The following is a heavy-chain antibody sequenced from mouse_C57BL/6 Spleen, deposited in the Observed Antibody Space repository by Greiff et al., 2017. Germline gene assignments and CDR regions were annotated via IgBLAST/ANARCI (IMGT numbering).Heavy chain of an antibody. J-gene: IGHJ4*01. CDR2: IYWDDDK. CDR3: ARKVEDYDGSTPNYAMDY. Sequence: QVTLKVSGPGILQSSQTLSLTCSFSGFSLSTSGMGVSWIRQPSGKGLEWLAHIYWDDDKRYNPSLKSRLTISKDTSRNQVFLKITSVDTADTATYYCARKVEDYDGSTPNYAMDYWGQGTSVTVSS. CDR1: GFSLSTSGMG. V-gene: IGHV8-12*01. D-gene: IGHD1-1*01.